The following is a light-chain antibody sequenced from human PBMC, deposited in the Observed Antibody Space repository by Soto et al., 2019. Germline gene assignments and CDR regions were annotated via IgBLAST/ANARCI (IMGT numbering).Light chain of an antibody. CDR2: DTS. Sequence: EIVLTQSPATLSLSPGDSATLSCRASQSVSSRLAWFQQKPGQAPRLLIDDTSTRSTGIPVRFSGSGSGTDFTPAITGLEPEYGVLYDCEQRSNWTFFTFGTVNKVYIK. V-gene: IGKV3-11*01. CDR1: QSVSSR. CDR3: EQRSNWTFFT. J-gene: IGKJ3*01.